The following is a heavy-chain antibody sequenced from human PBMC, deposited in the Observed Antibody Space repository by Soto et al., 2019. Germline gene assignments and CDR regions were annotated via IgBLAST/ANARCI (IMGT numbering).Heavy chain of an antibody. Sequence: QVQLVQSGAEVKKPGSSVKVSCKASGGTFSSYTISWVRQAPGQGLEWMGRIIPILGIANYAKKFQGRVTITADKSTSTAYMELSSLRSEDTAVYYCAYRTTGYYYGMDVWGQGTTVTVSS. CDR1: GGTFSSYT. V-gene: IGHV1-69*02. CDR3: AYRTTGYYYGMDV. D-gene: IGHD4-17*01. J-gene: IGHJ6*02. CDR2: IIPILGIA.